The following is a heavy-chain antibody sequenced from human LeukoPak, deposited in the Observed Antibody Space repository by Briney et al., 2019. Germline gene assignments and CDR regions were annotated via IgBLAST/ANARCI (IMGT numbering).Heavy chain of an antibody. V-gene: IGHV3-30-3*01. CDR2: ISYDGSNK. J-gene: IGHJ4*02. CDR3: ARAVRSGSYYASPFDY. Sequence: PGGPLRLSCAASGFTFSSYAMHWVRQAPGKGLEWVAVISYDGSNKYYADSVKGRFTISRDNSKNTLYLQMNSLRAEDTDVYYCARAVRSGSYYASPFDYRGQGTLVTVSS. D-gene: IGHD1-26*01. CDR1: GFTFSSYA.